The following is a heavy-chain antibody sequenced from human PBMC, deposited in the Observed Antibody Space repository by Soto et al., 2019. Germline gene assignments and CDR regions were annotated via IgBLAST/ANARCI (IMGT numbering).Heavy chain of an antibody. Sequence: EVQLVESGGGLAQPGGSLRLSCAASGFTFSDYAMNWVRQVPGKGLEWISQIASSGTPIYYADSVRGRFTISRDNAENSLYLQMNSLRDEDAAVYFWTREGIWGQGTLVTVSS. CDR3: TREGI. CDR1: GFTFSDYA. CDR2: IASSGTPI. V-gene: IGHV3-48*02. J-gene: IGHJ4*02.